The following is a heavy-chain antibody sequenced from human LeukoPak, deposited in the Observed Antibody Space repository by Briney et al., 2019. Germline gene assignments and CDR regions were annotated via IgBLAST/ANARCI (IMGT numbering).Heavy chain of an antibody. V-gene: IGHV4-34*01. J-gene: IGHJ4*02. D-gene: IGHD3-16*02. CDR3: ARGGENYDYVWGSYRYSPYFDY. CDR1: GGSLSGYY. Sequence: SETLSLTCAVYGGSLSGYYWSWIRQPPGKGLEWIGEINHSGSTNYNPSLKSRVTISVDTSKTQYSLKLSSVTAADTAVYYCARGGENYDYVWGSYRYSPYFDYWGQGTLVTVSS. CDR2: INHSGST.